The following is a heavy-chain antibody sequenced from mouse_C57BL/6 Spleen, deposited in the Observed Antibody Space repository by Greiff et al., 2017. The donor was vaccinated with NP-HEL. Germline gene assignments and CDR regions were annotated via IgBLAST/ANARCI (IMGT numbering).Heavy chain of an antibody. D-gene: IGHD2-5*01. CDR1: GFTFSSYA. V-gene: IGHV5-9-1*02. Sequence: EVKLMESGEGLVKPGGSLKLSCAASGFTFSSYAMSWVRQTPEKRLEWVAYISSGGDYIYYADTVKGRFTISRDNARNTLYLQMSSLKSEDTAMYYCTQERYSNHWYFDVWGTGTTVTVSS. CDR3: TQERYSNHWYFDV. CDR2: ISSGGDYI. J-gene: IGHJ1*03.